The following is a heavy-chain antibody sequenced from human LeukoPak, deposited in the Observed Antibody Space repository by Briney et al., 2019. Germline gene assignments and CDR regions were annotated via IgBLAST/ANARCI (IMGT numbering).Heavy chain of an antibody. D-gene: IGHD6-6*01. CDR3: ASSAAIAARGPSFDY. Sequence: PSETLSLTCTVSGGSISSYYWSWIRQPPGKGLEWIGYIYYSGSTNYNPSLKSRVTISVDTSKNQFSLKLSSVTAADTAVYYCASSAAIAARGPSFDYWGQGILVTVSS. CDR2: IYYSGST. V-gene: IGHV4-59*08. CDR1: GGSISSYY. J-gene: IGHJ4*02.